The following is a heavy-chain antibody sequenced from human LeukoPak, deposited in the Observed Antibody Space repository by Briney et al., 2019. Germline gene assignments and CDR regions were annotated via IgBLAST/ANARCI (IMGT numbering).Heavy chain of an antibody. V-gene: IGHV3-30*04. CDR2: ISYDGSNK. CDR1: GFTFSSYA. Sequence: TGGSLRLSCAASGFTFSSYAMHWVRQAPGKGLEWVAVISYDGSNKYYADSVKGRFTISRDNSKNTLYLQMNSLRAEDTAVYYRARVRKVGATTGYFDYWGQGTLVTVSS. J-gene: IGHJ4*02. D-gene: IGHD1-26*01. CDR3: ARVRKVGATTGYFDY.